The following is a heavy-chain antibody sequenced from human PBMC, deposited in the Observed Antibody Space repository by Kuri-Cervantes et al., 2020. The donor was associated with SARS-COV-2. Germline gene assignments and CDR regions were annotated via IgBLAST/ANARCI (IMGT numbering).Heavy chain of an antibody. CDR2: ISYDGSNK. CDR1: GFTSSSYG. CDR3: AKDLCSSTSCYRALYYYYGMDV. D-gene: IGHD2-2*02. V-gene: IGHV3-30*18. J-gene: IGHJ6*02. Sequence: GESLKISCAASGFTSSSYGMHWVRQAPGKGLEWVAVISYDGSNKYYADSVKGRFTISRDNSKNTLYLQMNSLRAEDTAVYYCAKDLCSSTSCYRALYYYYGMDVWGQGTTVTVSS.